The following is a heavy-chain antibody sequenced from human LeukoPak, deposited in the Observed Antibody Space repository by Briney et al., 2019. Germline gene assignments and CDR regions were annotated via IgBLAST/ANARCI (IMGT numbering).Heavy chain of an antibody. Sequence: PSETLSLTCTVSGGSISSSYWSWIRQPPGKGLEWIGEGNESGGTKFNPSLKSRATISADTSKNQFSLKLSSVTAADTAVYYCAKNGQSGFSFDPWGQGTLVTVSS. J-gene: IGHJ5*02. CDR1: GGSISSSY. V-gene: IGHV4-59*12. D-gene: IGHD2-8*01. CDR3: AKNGQSGFSFDP. CDR2: GNESGGT.